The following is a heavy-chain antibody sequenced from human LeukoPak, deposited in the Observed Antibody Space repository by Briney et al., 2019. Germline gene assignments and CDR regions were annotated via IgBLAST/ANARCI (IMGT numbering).Heavy chain of an antibody. CDR2: IKQDGSKK. J-gene: IGHJ4*02. CDR3: TRVGYIDEGIDY. Sequence: GGSLRLSCAASEFTFSSYWMSWVRQAPGKGLEWVANIKQDGSKKSYVDSVKGRFTISRDNAKNSLYLQMNSLRAEDTAIYYCTRVGYIDEGIDYWGQGTLVTVSS. CDR1: EFTFSSYW. D-gene: IGHD5-24*01. V-gene: IGHV3-7*04.